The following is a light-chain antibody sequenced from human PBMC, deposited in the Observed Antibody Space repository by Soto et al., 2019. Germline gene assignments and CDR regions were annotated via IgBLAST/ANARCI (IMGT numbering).Light chain of an antibody. V-gene: IGLV2-14*01. CDR2: YVS. CDR1: SSDVGAYKY. CDR3: TSYTISSTLRYV. J-gene: IGLJ1*01. Sequence: QSALTQPASVSGSPGQSITISCTGTSSDVGAYKYVSWYQQHPGKAPRLMMYYVSNRPSGVSTRFSGSKSGNTASLTISGLQAEDEADYYCTSYTISSTLRYVFGTGTKVTVL.